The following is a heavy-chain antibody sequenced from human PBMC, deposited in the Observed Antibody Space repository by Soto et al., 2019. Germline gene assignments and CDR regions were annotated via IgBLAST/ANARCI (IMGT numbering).Heavy chain of an antibody. V-gene: IGHV4-34*01. D-gene: IGHD7-27*01. CDR1: GGSFSGYY. CDR2: INHSGST. CDR3: ARGWGRIFDY. J-gene: IGHJ4*02. Sequence: QVQLQQWGAGLFKPSETLSLTCAVYGGSFSGYYWNWIRQPPGKGLEWIGEINHSGSTNYNPSLKSRVTISVDTSKNQFSLKLSSVTAADTAVYYCARGWGRIFDYWGQGTLVTVSS.